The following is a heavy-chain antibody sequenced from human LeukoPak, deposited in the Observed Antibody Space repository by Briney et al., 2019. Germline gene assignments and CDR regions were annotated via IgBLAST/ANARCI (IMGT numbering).Heavy chain of an antibody. J-gene: IGHJ4*02. CDR1: GFAFRNYV. CDR2: LTGDGGGT. Sequence: PGGSLRLSCAASGFAFRNYVMSWVRQTPEKGLEWVSALTGDGGGTNPADSVKGRFTIFRDNSKNTLYLQMNSLRAEDTAVYYCAKEASSGNFVTIDCWGQGALVTVSS. CDR3: AKEASSGNFVTIDC. D-gene: IGHD1-26*01. V-gene: IGHV3-23*01.